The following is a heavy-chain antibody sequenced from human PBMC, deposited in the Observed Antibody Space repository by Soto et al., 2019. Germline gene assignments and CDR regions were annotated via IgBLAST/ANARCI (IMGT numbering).Heavy chain of an antibody. Sequence: GGSLRLSCAASGFTFSSYWMSWVRQAPGKGLEWVANIKQDGSEKYYVDSVKGRFTISRDNAKNSLYLQMNSLRAEETAVYYCARVGPLYYYGSGSYYNYYYGMDVWGQGTTVTVSS. V-gene: IGHV3-7*05. CDR2: IKQDGSEK. J-gene: IGHJ6*02. CDR1: GFTFSSYW. D-gene: IGHD3-10*01. CDR3: ARVGPLYYYGSGSYYNYYYGMDV.